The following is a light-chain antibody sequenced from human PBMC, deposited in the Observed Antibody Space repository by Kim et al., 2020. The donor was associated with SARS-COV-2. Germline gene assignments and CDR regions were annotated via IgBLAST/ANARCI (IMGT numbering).Light chain of an antibody. V-gene: IGKV2-29*02. CDR2: EVS. Sequence: DIVMTQTPLSLSVTPGQAASVSCKSSQSLLNSDGRTYVYWYVQKPGQSPQLVIYEVSSRFSGVPDRFSGSGSGTDFTLKISRVEAEDVGVYYCMQGRRSPMTFGQGTRLEIK. CDR3: MQGRRSPMT. J-gene: IGKJ5*01. CDR1: QSLLNSDGRTY.